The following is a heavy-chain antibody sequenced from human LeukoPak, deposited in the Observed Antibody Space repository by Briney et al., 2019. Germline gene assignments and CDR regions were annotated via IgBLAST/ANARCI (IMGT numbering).Heavy chain of an antibody. CDR3: AKDLSSGVVH. J-gene: IGHJ4*02. Sequence: PGGSLRLSCAASGFTFSSYVMHWVRQPPGKGLEWVAFIPYDGSNKYSADSVKGRFTISRDNSKNTLYLQMNSLRAEDTAVYYCAKDLSSGVVHWGQGTLVTVSS. D-gene: IGHD6-19*01. V-gene: IGHV3-30*02. CDR1: GFTFSSYV. CDR2: IPYDGSNK.